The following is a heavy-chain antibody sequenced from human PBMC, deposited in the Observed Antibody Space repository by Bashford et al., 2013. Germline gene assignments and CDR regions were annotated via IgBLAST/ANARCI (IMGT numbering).Heavy chain of an antibody. V-gene: IGHV4-34*01. CDR2: KYNHSGST. J-gene: IGHJ6*02. CDR1: GGSFSGYY. D-gene: IGHD5-12*01. Sequence: SETLSLTCAVYGGSFSGYYWSWIRQPPTGRGRGGGVGVKYNHSGSTNYNPSLKSRVTISVDTSKNQFSLKLSSVTAADTAVYYCARGVRGAYIWLRSRGVKNYYYYGMDVWGRRDHRSPSP. CDR3: ARGVRGAYIWLRSRGVKNYYYYGMDV.